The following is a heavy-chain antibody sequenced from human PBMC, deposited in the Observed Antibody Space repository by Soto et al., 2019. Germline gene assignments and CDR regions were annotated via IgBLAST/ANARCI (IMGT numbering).Heavy chain of an antibody. CDR3: ASTGYSSSWQPFDY. CDR2: IYTSGST. V-gene: IGHV4-4*07. J-gene: IGHJ4*02. Sequence: PSETLSLTCTVSGGSISSYYWSWIRQPAGKGLEWIGRIYTSGSTNYNPSLKSRVTMSVDTSKNQFSLKLSSVTAADTAVYYCASTGYSSSWQPFDYCGQGPLVTVYS. CDR1: GGSISSYY. D-gene: IGHD6-13*01.